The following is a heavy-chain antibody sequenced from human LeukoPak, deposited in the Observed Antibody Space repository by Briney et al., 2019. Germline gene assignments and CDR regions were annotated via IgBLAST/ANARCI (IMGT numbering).Heavy chain of an antibody. CDR2: INPGNGNT. Sequence: ASVKISCKASGYIFKTYAIHWVRQAPGQGPEWMAWINPGNGNTKFSHKFQDRVTFTTDRSASTVFMELSSLSSEDMAVYLCARKKADYFDYWGQGSLVTVSS. CDR3: ARKKADYFDY. V-gene: IGHV1-3*03. CDR1: GYIFKTYA. J-gene: IGHJ4*02.